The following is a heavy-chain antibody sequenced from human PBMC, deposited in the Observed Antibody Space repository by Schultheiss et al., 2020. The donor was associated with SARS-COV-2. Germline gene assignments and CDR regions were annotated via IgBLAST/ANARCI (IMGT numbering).Heavy chain of an antibody. J-gene: IGHJ6*02. CDR2: INAGNGNT. V-gene: IGHV1-2*06. D-gene: IGHD1/OR15-1a*01. CDR1: GYSFTGYY. CDR3: ARGGTRHYYYYGMDV. Sequence: ASVKVSCKASGYSFTGYYMHWVRQAPGQGLEWMGRINAGNGNTKYSQKFQGRVTMTRNTSISTAYMELSSLRSEDTAVYYCARGGTRHYYYYGMDVWGQGTTVTVSS.